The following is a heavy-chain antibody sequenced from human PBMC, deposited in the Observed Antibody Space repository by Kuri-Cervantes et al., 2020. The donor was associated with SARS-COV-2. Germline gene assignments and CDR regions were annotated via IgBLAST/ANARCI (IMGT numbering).Heavy chain of an antibody. J-gene: IGHJ4*02. V-gene: IGHV3-30*18. D-gene: IGHD2-21*01. CDR3: AKDRVGVQDF. CDR2: ISHEGKNK. Sequence: LSLTCAASGFNFSRTDMHWVRQAPGKGLEWVAVISHEGKNKKCIASGKGRFTISRDNSQNTLYLHMKSLRSEDTAMYYCAKDRVGVQDFWGQGTLVTVSS. CDR1: GFNFSRTD.